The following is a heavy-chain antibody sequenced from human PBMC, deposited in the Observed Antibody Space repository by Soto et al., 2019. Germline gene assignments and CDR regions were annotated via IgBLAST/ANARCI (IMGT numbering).Heavy chain of an antibody. CDR3: ARVPYDILTGYYNVHAFDI. J-gene: IGHJ3*02. V-gene: IGHV4-30-4*01. CDR1: GGSISSGDYY. Sequence: SETLSLTCTVSGGSISSGDYYWSWIRQPPGKGLEWIGYIYYSGSTYYNPSLKSRVTISVDTSKNQFSLKLSSVTAADTAVYYCARVPYDILTGYYNVHAFDIWGQGTMVTVSS. D-gene: IGHD3-9*01. CDR2: IYYSGST.